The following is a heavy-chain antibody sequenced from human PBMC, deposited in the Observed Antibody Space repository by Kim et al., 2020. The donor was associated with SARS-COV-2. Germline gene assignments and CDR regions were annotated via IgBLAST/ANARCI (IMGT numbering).Heavy chain of an antibody. V-gene: IGHV1-69*13. CDR3: AREPISVVPAAFGDWFDP. CDR2: IIPIFGTA. CDR1: GGTFSSYA. D-gene: IGHD2-2*01. Sequence: SVKVSCKASGGTFSSYAISWVRQAPGQGLEWMGGIIPIFGTANYAQKFQGRVTITADESTSTAYMELSSLRSEDTAVYYCAREPISVVPAAFGDWFDPWGQGTLVTVSS. J-gene: IGHJ5*02.